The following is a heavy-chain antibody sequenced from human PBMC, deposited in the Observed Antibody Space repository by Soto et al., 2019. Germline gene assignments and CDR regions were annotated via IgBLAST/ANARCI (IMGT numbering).Heavy chain of an antibody. V-gene: IGHV3-7*01. Sequence: GGSLRLSCAASGFTFSSYWMSWVRQAPGKGLEWVANIKQDGSEKYYVDSVKGRFTIPRDNAKNSLYLQMNSLRAEDTAVYYCARENRGELWFGELSPSGWFDPWGQGTLVTVSS. J-gene: IGHJ5*02. CDR3: ARENRGELWFGELSPSGWFDP. D-gene: IGHD3-10*01. CDR2: IKQDGSEK. CDR1: GFTFSSYW.